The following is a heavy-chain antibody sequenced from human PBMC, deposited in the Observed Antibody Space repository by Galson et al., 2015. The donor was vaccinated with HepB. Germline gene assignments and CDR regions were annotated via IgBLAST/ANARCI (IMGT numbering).Heavy chain of an antibody. CDR1: GFIFSNAW. CDR2: IKSKSDGGTS. CDR3: TTGVGIPYDY. Sequence: SLRLSCAASGFIFSNAWMSWVRQAPGKGLEWIGLIKSKSDGGTSNYAAPVKGRFTISRDDSKNTLYLEMSSLKTEDTAVYYCTTGVGIPYDYWGQGTLVTVSA. V-gene: IGHV3-15*01. J-gene: IGHJ4*02. D-gene: IGHD3-10*01.